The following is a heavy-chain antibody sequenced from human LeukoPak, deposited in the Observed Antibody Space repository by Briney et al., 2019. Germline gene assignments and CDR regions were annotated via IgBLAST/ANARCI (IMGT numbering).Heavy chain of an antibody. CDR1: GGSISSYY. CDR3: ARDPRNYDILTGYYAWGYGMDV. Sequence: PSETLSLTCTVSGGSISSYYWSWIRQHPGKGLEWIGYIYYSGSTYYNPSLKSRVTISVDTSKNQFSLKLSSVTAADTAVYYCARDPRNYDILTGYYAWGYGMDVWGQGTTVTVSS. D-gene: IGHD3-9*01. V-gene: IGHV4-59*06. CDR2: IYYSGST. J-gene: IGHJ6*02.